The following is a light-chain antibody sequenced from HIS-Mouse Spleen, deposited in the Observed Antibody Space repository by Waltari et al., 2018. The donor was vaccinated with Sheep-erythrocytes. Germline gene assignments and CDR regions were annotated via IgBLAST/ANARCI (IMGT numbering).Light chain of an antibody. CDR2: DVI. CDR1: SSDVGGYNY. J-gene: IGLJ2*01. Sequence: QSALTQPRSVSGSPGQSVTISCTGTSSDVGGYNYVSWYQQHPGKAPKLMIYDVIKRPSGVPDRFSGSKSGNTASLTISGLQAEDEADYYCQTWGTGIHVVFGGGTKLTVL. CDR3: QTWGTGIHVV. V-gene: IGLV2-11*01.